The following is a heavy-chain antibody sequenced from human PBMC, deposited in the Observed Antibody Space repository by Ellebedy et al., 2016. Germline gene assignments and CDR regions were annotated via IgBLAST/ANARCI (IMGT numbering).Heavy chain of an antibody. J-gene: IGHJ4*02. CDR3: ARVRNGDFFYFDS. CDR1: GGSISNYY. CDR2: VHYSGKT. D-gene: IGHD4-17*01. Sequence: ESLKISXPVVGGSISNYYWNWIRQPPGKGLEWIGCVHYSGKTIYNPSLESRVTISLDTSKNQFSLRLSSVTAADTALYFCARVRNGDFFYFDSWGQGTLVTVSS. V-gene: IGHV4-59*01.